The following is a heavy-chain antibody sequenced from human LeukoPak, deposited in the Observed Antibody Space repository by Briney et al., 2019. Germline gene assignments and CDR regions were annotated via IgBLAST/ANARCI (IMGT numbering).Heavy chain of an antibody. CDR3: AREDSSGAFDI. D-gene: IGHD3-22*01. J-gene: IGHJ3*02. CDR2: VWYDESNK. CDR1: GFTFRSYD. Sequence: GRSLRLSCAASGFTFRSYDMRWVRQAPGKGLEWVAVVWYDESNKYYVDSVKGRFTISSDNSKNTLYLQMNSLRVEDTALYYCAREDSSGAFDIWGQGTMVTVSS. V-gene: IGHV3-33*01.